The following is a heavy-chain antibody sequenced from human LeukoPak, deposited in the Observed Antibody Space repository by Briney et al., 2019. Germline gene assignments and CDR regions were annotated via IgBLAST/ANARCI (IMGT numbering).Heavy chain of an antibody. CDR2: IIPILGIA. CDR3: ARERKTVTAENDAFDI. J-gene: IGHJ3*02. Sequence: SVKVSCKASGGTFSSYAISWVRQAPGQGLEWMGRIIPILGIANYAQKFQGRVTITADKSTSTAYMERSSLRSEDTAVYYCARERKTVTAENDAFDIWGQGTMVTVSS. CDR1: GGTFSSYA. D-gene: IGHD7-27*01. V-gene: IGHV1-69*04.